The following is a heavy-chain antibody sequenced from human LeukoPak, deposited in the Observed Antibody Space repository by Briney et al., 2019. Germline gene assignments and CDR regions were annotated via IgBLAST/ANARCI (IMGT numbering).Heavy chain of an antibody. Sequence: GGSLRLSCAASGFTFSSYGMSWVRQAPGKGLEWVSAISGSGGSIYYADSVKGRFTISRDNAKNSLYLQMNSLRAEDTALYYCARGGSYGGYHSYWGQGTLVTVSS. CDR2: ISGSGGSI. V-gene: IGHV3-23*01. CDR1: GFTFSSYG. CDR3: ARGGSYGGYHSY. J-gene: IGHJ4*02. D-gene: IGHD4-23*01.